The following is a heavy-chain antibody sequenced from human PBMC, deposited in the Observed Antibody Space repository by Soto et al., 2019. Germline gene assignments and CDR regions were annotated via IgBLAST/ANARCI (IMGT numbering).Heavy chain of an antibody. CDR2: IHPSGGNT. CDR1: GYIFTSYY. J-gene: IGHJ4*02. Sequence: ASVKVSCKVSGYIFTSYYIHWVRQAPGHGLEWMGIIHPSGGNTNYAQQFQGRVTMTRDMSTSTFYMEQSSLRSEDTAIYYCARGGGVNYYPFDYWGQGTLVTVSS. D-gene: IGHD2-8*02. V-gene: IGHV1-46*01. CDR3: ARGGGVNYYPFDY.